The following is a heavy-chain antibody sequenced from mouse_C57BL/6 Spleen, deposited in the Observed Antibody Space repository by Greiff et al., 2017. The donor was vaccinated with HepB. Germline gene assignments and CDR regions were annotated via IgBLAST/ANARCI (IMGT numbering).Heavy chain of an antibody. Sequence: QVQLQQPGAELVRPGSSVKLSCKASGYTFTSYWMHWVKQRPIQGLEWIGNIDPSDSETHYNQKFKDKATLTVDKSSSTAYMQLSSLTSEDSAVYYCARSGLYDYEERYAMDYWGQGTSVTVSS. V-gene: IGHV1-52*01. CDR2: IDPSDSET. CDR1: GYTFTSYW. J-gene: IGHJ4*01. D-gene: IGHD2-4*01. CDR3: ARSGLYDYEERYAMDY.